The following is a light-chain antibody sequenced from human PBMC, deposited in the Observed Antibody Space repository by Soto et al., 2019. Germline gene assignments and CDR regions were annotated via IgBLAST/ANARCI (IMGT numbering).Light chain of an antibody. V-gene: IGKV1-5*03. CDR2: KAS. CDR1: QSISSC. J-gene: IGKJ1*01. Sequence: MTQCPATRPASVGDRVTIPCRASQSISSCLAWYQQKPGKPPKLLIYKASSLQSGVPARFSGRGSGTEFTLPSSSLQPAHSATYKCPQYNSHWAVSPGTKVDIK. CDR3: PQYNSHWA.